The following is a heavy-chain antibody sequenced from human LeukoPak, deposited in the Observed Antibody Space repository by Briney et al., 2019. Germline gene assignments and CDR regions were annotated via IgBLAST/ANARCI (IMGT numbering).Heavy chain of an antibody. Sequence: PGGSLRLSCAASGFTFNNAWINWVRQAPGKGLEWVGRIKSKADGGTTDYAVPAKGRFTISRDDSKNTLYLQMNSLKTEDTAVYYCTTATGSGSYYMGFDYWGQGTLVTVSS. CDR2: IKSKADGGTT. V-gene: IGHV3-15*07. D-gene: IGHD3-10*01. CDR3: TTATGSGSYYMGFDY. J-gene: IGHJ4*02. CDR1: GFTFNNAW.